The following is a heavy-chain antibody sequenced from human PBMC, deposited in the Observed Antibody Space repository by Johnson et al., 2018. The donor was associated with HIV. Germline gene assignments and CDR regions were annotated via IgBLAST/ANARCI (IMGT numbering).Heavy chain of an antibody. V-gene: IGHV3-15*01. CDR2: IKSKTDGGTI. D-gene: IGHD6-19*01. Sequence: VQLVESGGGLVQPGGSLRLSCAASGLTLSSNDMNWVRQAPGKGLEWVGRIKSKTDGGTIDYAAPVKGRFTISRDDSKNTLYLQMNSLKTEDTAGYYCTTDGGGGRAVAGTEAFDSWGQGTMVTVSS. CDR1: GLTLSSND. CDR3: TTDGGGGRAVAGTEAFDS. J-gene: IGHJ3*02.